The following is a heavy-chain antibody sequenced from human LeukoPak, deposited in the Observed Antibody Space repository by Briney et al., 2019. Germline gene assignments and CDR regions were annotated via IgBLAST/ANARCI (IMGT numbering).Heavy chain of an antibody. CDR3: AQPRLQKGGLIQFGIFDY. CDR1: GFTFSSYA. Sequence: GGSLRLSCAASGFTFSSYAMSWVRQAPGKGLEWVSAISGSGGSTYYADSVKGRFTISRDNSKNTLYLQMNSLRAEDTAVYYCAQPRLQKGGLIQFGIFDYWGQGTLVTVSS. J-gene: IGHJ4*02. V-gene: IGHV3-23*01. D-gene: IGHD3-10*01. CDR2: ISGSGGST.